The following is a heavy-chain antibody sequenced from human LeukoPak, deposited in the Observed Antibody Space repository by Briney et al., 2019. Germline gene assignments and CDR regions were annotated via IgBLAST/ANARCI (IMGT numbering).Heavy chain of an antibody. CDR2: IYYSGRT. D-gene: IGHD3-10*01. CDR1: GGSISSYY. CDR3: ARSLYYYGSGSYASHFDY. V-gene: IGHV4-59*01. Sequence: SETLSLTCTVSGGSISSYYWSWIRQPPGKGLEWIGYIYYSGRTNYNPSLKSRVTISVDTSKNQFSLKLSSVTAADTAVYYCARSLYYYGSGSYASHFDYWGQGTLVTVSS. J-gene: IGHJ4*02.